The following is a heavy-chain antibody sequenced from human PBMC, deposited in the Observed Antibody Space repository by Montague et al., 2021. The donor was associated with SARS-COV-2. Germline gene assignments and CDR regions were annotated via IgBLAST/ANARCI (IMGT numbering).Heavy chain of an antibody. V-gene: IGHV3-30-3*01. Sequence: SLSLSCAASGFTFSSYAMHWVRQAPGKGLEWVAVISYDGSNKYYADSVKGRFTISRDNSKNTLYLQMNSLRAEDTAVYYCAALGYCSSTSCPLWGQGTLVTVSS. CDR1: GFTFSSYA. CDR3: AALGYCSSTSCPL. D-gene: IGHD2-2*01. CDR2: ISYDGSNK. J-gene: IGHJ4*02.